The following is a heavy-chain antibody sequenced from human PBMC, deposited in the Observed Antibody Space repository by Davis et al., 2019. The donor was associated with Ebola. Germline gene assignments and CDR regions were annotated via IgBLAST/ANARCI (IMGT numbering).Heavy chain of an antibody. Sequence: ASSLIFSYASSYPPTSYGFSCLRQAPPPAPEWPAFISLYPCNTNYAQKLQGRVTMTTDTSTSTAYVELRSLRADDTAGYYCARDQYSTNGVSYAYYDYWGQGNLVTVSS. J-gene: IGHJ4*02. CDR3: ARDQYSTNGVSYAYYDY. CDR2: ISLYPCNT. D-gene: IGHD2-8*01. V-gene: IGHV1-18*04. CDR1: SYPPTSYG.